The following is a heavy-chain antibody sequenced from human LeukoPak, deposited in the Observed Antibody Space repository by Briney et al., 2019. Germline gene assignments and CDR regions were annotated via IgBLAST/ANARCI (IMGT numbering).Heavy chain of an antibody. CDR3: ARAPSEIGGYYPEYFRH. Sequence: GGSLRLSCEVSEFALERYTMSWVRQAPGKGLVWVSRIKSDGRTNYADSVKGRFTISRDNAKNTVSLQVNSLRAEDTGVYYCARAPSEIGGYYPEYFRHWGQGTLVIVSS. D-gene: IGHD3-22*01. J-gene: IGHJ1*01. CDR1: EFALERYT. V-gene: IGHV3-74*01. CDR2: IKSDGRT.